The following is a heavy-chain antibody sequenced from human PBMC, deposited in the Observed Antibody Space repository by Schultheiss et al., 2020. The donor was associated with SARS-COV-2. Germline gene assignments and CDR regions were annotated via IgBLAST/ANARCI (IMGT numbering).Heavy chain of an antibody. CDR3: ARVRVGVRGFDP. CDR2: INSRGDVK. D-gene: IGHD1-26*01. J-gene: IGHJ5*02. CDR1: GFSFSGYE. Sequence: GGSLRLSCAGSGFSFSGYEMNWVRQAPGRGLEWVSYINSRGDVKYYADSVKGRFTISRDNAKNSLYLQMNSLRAEDTAVYYCARVRVGVRGFDPWGQGTLVTVSS. V-gene: IGHV3-48*03.